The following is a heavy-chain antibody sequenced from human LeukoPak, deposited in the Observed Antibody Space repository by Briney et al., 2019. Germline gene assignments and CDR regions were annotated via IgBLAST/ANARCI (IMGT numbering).Heavy chain of an antibody. V-gene: IGHV4-61*02. Sequence: SETLSLTCIVSGDSVSSGTYYWTWLRQPAGKGLEWIGRIHASGNTNYSPSLKSRVTISRDTSKNQFSLRLTSVTAADTAVYYCVRDWNGDYFDYWGQGTLVTVSS. D-gene: IGHD1-1*01. CDR1: GDSVSSGTYY. CDR3: VRDWNGDYFDY. CDR2: IHASGNT. J-gene: IGHJ4*02.